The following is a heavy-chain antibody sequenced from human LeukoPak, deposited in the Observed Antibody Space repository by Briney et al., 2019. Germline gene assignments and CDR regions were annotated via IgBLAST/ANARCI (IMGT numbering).Heavy chain of an antibody. CDR1: GFTFSTHW. CDR2: ISPDGSRT. CDR3: ARVSSLWSFDY. Sequence: QPGGSLILSCAASGFTFSTHWMHWVRQPPGKGLVWVSRISPDGSRTAYADSVKGRFTISRDNARDTLYLQLNSLGAEDTAVYYCARVSSLWSFDYWGQGTLVTVSS. V-gene: IGHV3-74*01. J-gene: IGHJ4*02. D-gene: IGHD3-10*01.